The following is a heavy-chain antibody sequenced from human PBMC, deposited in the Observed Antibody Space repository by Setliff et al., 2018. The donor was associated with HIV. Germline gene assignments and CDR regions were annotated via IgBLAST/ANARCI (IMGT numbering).Heavy chain of an antibody. Sequence: SETLSLTCTVSGGSISCHNWGWIRQPPGRGLEWIVYMYYTGRTNYNPSLKSRVTTSVDTSKNQFSLKLNSVTAADTAVYYCARDIDGSGRGFDIWGQGTMVTVSS. J-gene: IGHJ3*02. V-gene: IGHV4-59*11. D-gene: IGHD3-10*01. CDR3: ARDIDGSGRGFDI. CDR2: MYYTGRT. CDR1: GGSISCHN.